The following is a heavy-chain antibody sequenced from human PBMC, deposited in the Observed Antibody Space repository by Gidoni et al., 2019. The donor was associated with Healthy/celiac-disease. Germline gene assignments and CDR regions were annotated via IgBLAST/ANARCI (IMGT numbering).Heavy chain of an antibody. CDR2: ISGSGGST. CDR3: GARA. Sequence: EVQLLESGGGLVQPGGSLRRTCAASGFTFSSDSRSWVGQAPGKGMEWVSVISGSGGSTYYADSVKGRFTISRDNSKNTLYLQMNSLRAEDTAVYYCGARAWGQGTLVTVSS. CDR1: GFTFSSDS. J-gene: IGHJ5*02. V-gene: IGHV3-23*01.